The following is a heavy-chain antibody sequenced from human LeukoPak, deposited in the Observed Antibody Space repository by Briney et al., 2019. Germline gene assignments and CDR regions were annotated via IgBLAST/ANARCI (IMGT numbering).Heavy chain of an antibody. CDR3: AKETSPYSSGPRGAFDI. D-gene: IGHD6-19*01. CDR2: ISYDGSDK. J-gene: IGHJ3*02. CDR1: GFTFSRSA. Sequence: GGSLRLSCAASGFTFSRSAMLWVRQAPGEGLQWLTVISYDGSDKYYADSVKGRFTISRDNSKNTLYLQMNSLRAEDTAVYYCAKETSPYSSGPRGAFDIWGQGIMVTVSS. V-gene: IGHV3-30-3*01.